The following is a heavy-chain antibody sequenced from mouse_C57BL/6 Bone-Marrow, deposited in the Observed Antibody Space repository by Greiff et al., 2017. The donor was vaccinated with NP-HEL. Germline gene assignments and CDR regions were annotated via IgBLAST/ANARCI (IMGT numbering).Heavy chain of an antibody. CDR1: GYTFTSYW. D-gene: IGHD1-1*01. CDR2: IDPSDSYT. CDR3: ARFHHNYDGSSYVDY. J-gene: IGHJ2*01. Sequence: QVQLQQPGAELVKPGASVKLSCKASGYTFTSYWMQWVKQRPGQGLEWIGEIDPSDSYTNYNQKFKGKATLTVDTSSSTAYMQLSSLTSEDSAVYYCARFHHNYDGSSYVDYWGQGTTLTVSS. V-gene: IGHV1-50*01.